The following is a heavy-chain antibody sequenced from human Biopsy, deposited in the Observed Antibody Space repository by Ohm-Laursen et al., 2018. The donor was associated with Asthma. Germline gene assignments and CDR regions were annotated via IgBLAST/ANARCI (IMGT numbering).Heavy chain of an antibody. Sequence: GSLRLSCTAPGFAVSRDHMFWVRQAPGKGLEWVSVIYSGGTSHTADSVRGRFTISRDYSKNTLYLQMHSLRAEDTAAYYCARGDSSNWSHYYFDYWGQGTLVTVSS. CDR2: IYSGGTS. D-gene: IGHD3-22*01. J-gene: IGHJ4*02. V-gene: IGHV3-53*01. CDR3: ARGDSSNWSHYYFDY. CDR1: GFAVSRDH.